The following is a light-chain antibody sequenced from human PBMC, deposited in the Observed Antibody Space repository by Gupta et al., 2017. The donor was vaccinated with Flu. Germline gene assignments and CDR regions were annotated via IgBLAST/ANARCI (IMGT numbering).Light chain of an antibody. CDR2: DVS. J-gene: IGLJ1*01. CDR1: SSDVGGSNF. Sequence: QSALTQPRSVSGSPGQSVTISCTGTSSDVGGSNFVSSYQHHPGKAPKLMLYDVSKMPSGVPDRFSGSKSGNTASLTISGLQAEDEADYYGCSNAGSYTYVFGTETKVTVL. CDR3: CSNAGSYTYV. V-gene: IGLV2-11*01.